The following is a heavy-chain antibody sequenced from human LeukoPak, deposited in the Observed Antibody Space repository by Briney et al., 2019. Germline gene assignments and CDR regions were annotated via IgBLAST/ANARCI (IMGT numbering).Heavy chain of an antibody. CDR1: GGSISSSNW. CDR3: ATLRESDYYGSGSYLLGMDV. Sequence: PSETLSLTCAVSGGSISSSNWWSWVRQPPGKGLEWIGEIYHSGSTNYNPSLKSRVTISVDKSKNQFSLKLSSVTAADTAVYYCATLRESDYYGSGSYLLGMDVWGQGTTVTVSS. J-gene: IGHJ6*02. V-gene: IGHV4-4*02. D-gene: IGHD3-10*01. CDR2: IYHSGST.